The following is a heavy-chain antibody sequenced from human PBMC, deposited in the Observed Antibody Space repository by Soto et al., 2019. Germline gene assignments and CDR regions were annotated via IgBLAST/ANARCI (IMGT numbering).Heavy chain of an antibody. J-gene: IGHJ4*02. V-gene: IGHV1-3*05. Sequence: QVQLVQSGAEEKKPGASVKVSCKASGYTFTSYAMHWVRQASGQRLECMGWINAGNGNTKYSQKFQGRVTITRDTSASTTYMDLSSLRSEDTAVYYCASESYGGEFDYWGQGTLVTVSS. D-gene: IGHD4-17*01. CDR2: INAGNGNT. CDR1: GYTFTSYA. CDR3: ASESYGGEFDY.